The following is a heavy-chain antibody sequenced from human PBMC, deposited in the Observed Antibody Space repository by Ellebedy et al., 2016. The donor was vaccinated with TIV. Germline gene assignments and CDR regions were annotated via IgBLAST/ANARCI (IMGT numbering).Heavy chain of an antibody. V-gene: IGHV4-59*02. CDR2: IYDMGGIGST. J-gene: IGHJ6*02. D-gene: IGHD2-21*01. Sequence: MPGGSLRLSCTVSGASVSTSYWSWIRQAPGRGLEWIGYIYDMGGIGSTNYIPSLKSRFIISGDTSKNQLSLSLTSLTAADTAVYYCARGVMGYYSYGMDVWGQGTTVTVSS. CDR1: GASVSTSY. CDR3: ARGVMGYYSYGMDV.